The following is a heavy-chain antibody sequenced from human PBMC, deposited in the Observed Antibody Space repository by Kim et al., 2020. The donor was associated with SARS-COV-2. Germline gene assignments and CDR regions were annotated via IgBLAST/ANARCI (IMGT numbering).Heavy chain of an antibody. J-gene: IGHJ5*02. CDR3: GRHLVAGALPGYWLDP. CDR1: GGSISSSSYY. CDR2: IYYTGST. Sequence: SETLSLTCTVSGGSISSSSYYWGWIRQPPGKGLEWIGSIYYTGSTYYNPSLKSRVTISVDTSKNQFSLKLSSVSAADTAVYYCGRHLVAGALPGYWLDPCGEGALVTVSS. V-gene: IGHV4-39*01. D-gene: IGHD6-19*01.